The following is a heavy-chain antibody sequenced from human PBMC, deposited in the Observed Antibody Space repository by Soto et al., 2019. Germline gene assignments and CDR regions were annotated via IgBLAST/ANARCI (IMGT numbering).Heavy chain of an antibody. CDR1: GYTFTSYD. V-gene: IGHV1-8*01. Sequence: ASVKVSCKASGYTFTSYDINWVRQATGQGLEWMGWMNPNSGNTGYAQKFQGRVTMTRNTSISTAYMELSSLRSEDTAVYYCARGAAWGSSFNYYYYYMDVWRKGTTVTVSS. CDR3: ARGAAWGSSFNYYYYYMDV. J-gene: IGHJ6*03. CDR2: MNPNSGNT. D-gene: IGHD6-6*01.